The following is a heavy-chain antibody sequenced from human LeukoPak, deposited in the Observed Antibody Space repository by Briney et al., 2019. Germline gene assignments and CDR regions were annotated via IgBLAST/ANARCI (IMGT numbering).Heavy chain of an antibody. CDR1: GFTFSTYS. D-gene: IGHD3-9*01. V-gene: IGHV3-48*04. Sequence: GGSLRLSCAASGFTFSTYSMNWVRQAPGKGLEWVSYIRSTSRNIDYADSVKGRFTISRDNAKNSVYLQMNSLRVEDTAVYYCAKNNIFLDYCGRGILVTVSS. J-gene: IGHJ4*02. CDR2: IRSTSRNI. CDR3: AKNNIFLDY.